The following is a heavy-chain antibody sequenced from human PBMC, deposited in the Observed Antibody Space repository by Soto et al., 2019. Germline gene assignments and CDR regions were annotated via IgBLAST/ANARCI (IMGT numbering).Heavy chain of an antibody. V-gene: IGHV1-2*04. CDR1: GYTFTGYY. Sequence: ASVKVSCKASGYTFTGYYMHWVRQAPGQGLEWMGWINPNSGGTNYAQKFQGWVTMTRDTSISTAYMELSRLRSDDTAVYYCARTTAIQTDPFDPWGQGXLVTVYS. J-gene: IGHJ5*02. D-gene: IGHD2-21*02. CDR2: INPNSGGT. CDR3: ARTTAIQTDPFDP.